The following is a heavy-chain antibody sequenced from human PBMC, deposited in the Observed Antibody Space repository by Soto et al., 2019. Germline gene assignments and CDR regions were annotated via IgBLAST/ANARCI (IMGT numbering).Heavy chain of an antibody. V-gene: IGHV3-30-3*01. CDR3: ARDYYKYYDSSGYYRSPAY. J-gene: IGHJ4*02. D-gene: IGHD3-22*01. CDR1: GYTLTELS. Sequence: SCKVSGYTLTELSMHWVRQAPGKGLEWVALISYDGSDKDYADSVKGRFTISRDNSRNTLFLQMNSLRAEDTAVYYCARDYYKYYDSSGYYRSPAYWGQGTLVTVSS. CDR2: ISYDGSDK.